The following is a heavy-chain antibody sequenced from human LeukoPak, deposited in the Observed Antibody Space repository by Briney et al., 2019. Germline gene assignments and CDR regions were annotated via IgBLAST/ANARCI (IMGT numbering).Heavy chain of an antibody. CDR3: ARAVPGFDS. CDR1: GFTFSSYG. J-gene: IGHJ4*02. V-gene: IGHV3-21*01. Sequence: PGGSLRLSCAASGFTFSSYGMNWVRQAPGKGLEWVSCISSSSSSYIYYADSVRGRFTISRDNAKNSVYLQMDSLRVEDTALYYCARAVPGFDSWGQGTLVTVSS. CDR2: ISSSSSSYI.